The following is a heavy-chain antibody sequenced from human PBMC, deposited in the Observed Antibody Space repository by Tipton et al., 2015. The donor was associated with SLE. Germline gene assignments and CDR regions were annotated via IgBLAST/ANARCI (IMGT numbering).Heavy chain of an antibody. J-gene: IGHJ4*02. CDR3: AKADSGYNYFDY. Sequence: QVQLVQSGAEVKKPGASVKVSCKVSGYTLTELSIYWVRQAPGKGLECVGAFDPEDGETIYAQKFQGRVTMTEDTSTDTAYMELSSLRSEDTAVYYCAKADSGYNYFDYWGQGTLVTVSS. D-gene: IGHD3-22*01. V-gene: IGHV1-24*01. CDR2: FDPEDGET. CDR1: GYTLTELS.